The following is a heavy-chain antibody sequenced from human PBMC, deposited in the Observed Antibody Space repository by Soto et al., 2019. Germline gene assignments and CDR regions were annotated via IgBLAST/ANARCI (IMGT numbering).Heavy chain of an antibody. CDR2: VHHSWGS. J-gene: IGHJ6*02. D-gene: IGHD3-10*01. Sequence: QVQLQESGPGLVKPSETLSLSCTVSGGSISSYYWSWFRQSPGKRMEWIGYVHHSWGSSYNPSLQSRVAITLDTYKSQFSLKVTSVTATDTDVYYCARQGFGQLHGLVDVGGQGTTVTVSS. V-gene: IGHV4-59*08. CDR1: GGSISSYY. CDR3: ARQGFGQLHGLVDV.